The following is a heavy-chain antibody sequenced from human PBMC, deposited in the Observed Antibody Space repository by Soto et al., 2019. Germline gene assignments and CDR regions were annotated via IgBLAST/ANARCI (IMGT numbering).Heavy chain of an antibody. V-gene: IGHV4-59*01. J-gene: IGHJ6*02. CDR1: GGSIRDYF. Sequence: SETLSLTCSVSGGSIRDYFWTWVRQPPGKGLEWIGYISSSGTINYNSSLKSRVKISLDKSRNHFSLKLSSVTTADTAVYFCARDRKLVIPGNYYYYGMDVWGQGKTVT. D-gene: IGHD3-9*01. CDR2: ISSSGTI. CDR3: ARDRKLVIPGNYYYYGMDV.